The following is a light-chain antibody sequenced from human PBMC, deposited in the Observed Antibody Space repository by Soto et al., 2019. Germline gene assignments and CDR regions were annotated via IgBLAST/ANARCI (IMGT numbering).Light chain of an antibody. J-gene: IGKJ3*01. V-gene: IGKV1-27*01. Sequence: DIPMTQSPTSLSASVGDRVTITCRASQDIRNFVAWYQQKPGKAPKLLIYAASTLHSGVPSRFSGSGSGTDFTLTANSLQPEYGATYSCQTYSSVPFFGPGTKVEIK. CDR1: QDIRNF. CDR2: AAS. CDR3: QTYSSVPF.